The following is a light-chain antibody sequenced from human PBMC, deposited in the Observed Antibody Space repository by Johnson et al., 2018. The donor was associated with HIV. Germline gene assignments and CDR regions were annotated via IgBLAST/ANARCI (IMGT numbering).Light chain of an antibody. J-gene: IGLJ1*01. V-gene: IGLV1-51*01. CDR1: SSNIGNNY. CDR2: DNN. CDR3: GTWHSSLSAGLPFV. Sequence: QSVLTQPPSVSAAPGQKVTISCSGSSSNIGNNYVSWYQQLPGTAPKLLIYDNNKRPSGIPDRFSGSKSGTSTTLGITGLQTGDEADYYCGTWHSSLSAGLPFVFGTGTTVTVL.